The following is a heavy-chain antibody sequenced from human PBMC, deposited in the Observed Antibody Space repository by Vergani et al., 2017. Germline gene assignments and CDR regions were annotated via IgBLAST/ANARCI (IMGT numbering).Heavy chain of an antibody. Sequence: QVQLQQWGAGLLKPSETLSLTCAVYGGSFSGYYWSWIRPPPGKGLEWIGEINHSGSTNYNPSLKSRVTISVDTSKNQFSRKLSSVTAADTAGYYCASDVDTAIAPPGRYYGMDVWGRGTTVTVSS. CDR2: INHSGST. CDR1: GGSFSGYY. D-gene: IGHD5-18*01. V-gene: IGHV4-34*01. J-gene: IGHJ6*02. CDR3: ASDVDTAIAPPGRYYGMDV.